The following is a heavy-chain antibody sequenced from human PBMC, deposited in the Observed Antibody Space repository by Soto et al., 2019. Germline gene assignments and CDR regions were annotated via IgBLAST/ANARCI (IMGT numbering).Heavy chain of an antibody. V-gene: IGHV3-30*18. Sequence: QVQLVESGGGVVQPGRSLRLSCAASGFTFSTYGMHWVRQAPGKGLEWVAVISYGGSNKYYADSVKGRFTISRDNSKNMXELQMNSLRSEDTAVYYCAKDLSGYNYGYHRRFDYWGQGTLVTVSS. D-gene: IGHD5-18*01. CDR3: AKDLSGYNYGYHRRFDY. CDR1: GFTFSTYG. CDR2: ISYGGSNK. J-gene: IGHJ4*02.